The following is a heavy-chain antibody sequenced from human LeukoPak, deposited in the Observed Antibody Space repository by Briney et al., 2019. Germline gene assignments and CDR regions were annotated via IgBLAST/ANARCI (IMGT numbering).Heavy chain of an antibody. CDR3: ARCGGDCYSWGRWFDP. J-gene: IGHJ5*02. D-gene: IGHD2-21*02. V-gene: IGHV1-46*01. Sequence: ASVKVSCKASGYTFTSYYMHWVRQAPGQGLEWMGIINPSGGSTSYAQKFQGRVTMTRDMSTSTVYMELSSLRSDDTAVYYCARCGGDCYSWGRWFDPWGQGTLVTVSS. CDR2: INPSGGST. CDR1: GYTFTSYY.